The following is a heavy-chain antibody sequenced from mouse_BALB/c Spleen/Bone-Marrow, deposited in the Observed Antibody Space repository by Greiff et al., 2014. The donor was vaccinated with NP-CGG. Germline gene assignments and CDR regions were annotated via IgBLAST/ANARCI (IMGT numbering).Heavy chain of an antibody. V-gene: IGHV1-5*01. CDR2: TYPGNSDT. CDR3: TRNWDWYFDV. J-gene: IGHJ1*01. CDR1: GYSFTSYW. Sequence: EVKLVESGTVLTRPGASVKMSCKASGYSFTSYWMHWVKQRPGQGLEWIGATYPGNSDTTYNQKFKGKAKLTAVTSASTAYMELSSLTNEDSAVYYCTRNWDWYFDVWGAGTTVTVSS. D-gene: IGHD4-1*01.